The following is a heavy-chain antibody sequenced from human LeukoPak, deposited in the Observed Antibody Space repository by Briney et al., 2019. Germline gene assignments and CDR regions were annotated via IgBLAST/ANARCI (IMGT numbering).Heavy chain of an antibody. D-gene: IGHD6-19*01. V-gene: IGHV3-23*01. CDR3: ATGGWLVENGY. Sequence: GGSLRLSCAVSGFTFSSYAMSWVRQAPGKGLEWVSAISGSGGSTYYADSVKGRFTISRDNSKNTLYLQMNSLRAEDTAVYYCATGGWLVENGYWGQGTLVTVSS. CDR2: ISGSGGST. CDR1: GFTFSSYA. J-gene: IGHJ4*02.